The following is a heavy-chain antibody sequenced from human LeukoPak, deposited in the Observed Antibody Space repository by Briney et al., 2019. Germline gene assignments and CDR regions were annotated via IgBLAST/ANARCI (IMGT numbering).Heavy chain of an antibody. CDR1: GFTFSNAW. CDR2: IKSKTDGGTT. CDR3: TTEILWFGELFASDY. J-gene: IGHJ4*02. Sequence: GGSLRLSCAASGFTFSNAWMSWVRQAPGKGLEWVGRIKSKTDGGTTDYAAPVKGRFTISRDDLKNTLYLQMNSLKTEDTAVYYCTTEILWFGELFASDYWGQGTLVTVSS. V-gene: IGHV3-15*01. D-gene: IGHD3-10*01.